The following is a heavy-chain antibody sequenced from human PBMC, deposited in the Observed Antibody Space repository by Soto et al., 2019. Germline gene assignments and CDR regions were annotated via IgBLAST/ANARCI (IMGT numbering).Heavy chain of an antibody. CDR1: GYTFTTFW. V-gene: IGHV5-10-1*01. CDR3: ARLFCSTATCDSWFDP. J-gene: IGHJ5*02. Sequence: GESLKISCTGFGYTFTTFWLSWVRQMPGKGLEWMGRIDPRDSHVNYSPSFQGHVTISVDKSINTAYLQWGSLKASDTAIYYCARLFCSTATCDSWFDPWGQGTLVTVSS. D-gene: IGHD2-2*01. CDR2: IDPRDSHV.